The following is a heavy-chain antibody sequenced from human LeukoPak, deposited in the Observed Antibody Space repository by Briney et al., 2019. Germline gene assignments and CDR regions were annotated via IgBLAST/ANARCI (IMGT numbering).Heavy chain of an antibody. CDR2: INPNRGGT. D-gene: IGHD2-2*01. V-gene: IGHV1-2*02. CDR3: ARVKCSSASCYALDY. CDR1: GYTFTGYY. J-gene: IGHJ4*02. Sequence: GASVKVSCKASGYTFTGYYIHWVRQAPGQGLEWMGWINPNRGGTNYAQKFQGRVTMTRDTSISTAYMELSRLRSDDTAVYYCARVKCSSASCYALDYWGQGTLVTVSS.